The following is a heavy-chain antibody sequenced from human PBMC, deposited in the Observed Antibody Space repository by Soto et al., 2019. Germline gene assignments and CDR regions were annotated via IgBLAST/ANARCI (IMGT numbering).Heavy chain of an antibody. J-gene: IGHJ6*02. CDR1: GFTFSSYG. Sequence: QVPLVESGGGVVQPGRSLRLSCAASGFTFSSYGMHWVRQAPGKGLEWVAVISHDGSNKYYADSVKGRFTIARDNSKNTLYLQMSSLRAEDTAVYYCVKDGSSGWPYYYGLDVLGQGTSVTVSS. D-gene: IGHD6-19*01. CDR2: ISHDGSNK. CDR3: VKDGSSGWPYYYGLDV. V-gene: IGHV3-30*18.